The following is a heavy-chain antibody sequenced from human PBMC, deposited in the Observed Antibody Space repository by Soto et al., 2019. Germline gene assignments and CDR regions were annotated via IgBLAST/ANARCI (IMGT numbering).Heavy chain of an antibody. CDR3: ARGGIAAVGTKLLGGEFDP. D-gene: IGHD6-13*01. V-gene: IGHV1-18*04. CDR2: ISAYNGNT. J-gene: IGHJ5*02. Sequence: ASVKVSCKASGYTFTSYGISWVRQAPGQGLEWMGWISAYNGNTNYAQKLQGRVTMTTDTSTSTAYMELRSLRSDDTAVYYCARGGIAAVGTKLLGGEFDPWGQGTLVTVSS. CDR1: GYTFTSYG.